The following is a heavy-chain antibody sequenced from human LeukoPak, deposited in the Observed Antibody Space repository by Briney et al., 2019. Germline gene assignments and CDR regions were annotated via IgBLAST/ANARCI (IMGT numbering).Heavy chain of an antibody. D-gene: IGHD1-26*01. J-gene: IGHJ4*02. CDR1: GGSISSSSYY. V-gene: IGHV4-39*07. CDR3: ARGRAEWEPFYFDY. Sequence: SETLSLTCTVSGGSISSSSYYWSWIRQPPGKGLEWIGEINHSGSTNYNPSLKSRVTISVDTSKNQFSLKLSSVTAADTAVYYCARGRAEWEPFYFDYWGQGTLVTASS. CDR2: INHSGST.